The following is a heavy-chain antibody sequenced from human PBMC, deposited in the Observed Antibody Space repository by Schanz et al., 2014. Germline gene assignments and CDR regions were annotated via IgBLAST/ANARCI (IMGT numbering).Heavy chain of an antibody. D-gene: IGHD3-10*01. CDR2: IYIGGNT. CDR1: GFSVGNKY. CDR3: VRDELLWFGEVLSLDY. J-gene: IGHJ4*02. V-gene: IGHV3-66*01. Sequence: EVQLLESGGGLVQPGGSLRLSCAASGFSVGNKYMNWVRQAPGKGLEWVSFIYIGGNTYYADSVKGRFTISRDNSKNTVYIQMNSLRAEDTALYYCVRDELLWFGEVLSLDYWGQGALVTVSS.